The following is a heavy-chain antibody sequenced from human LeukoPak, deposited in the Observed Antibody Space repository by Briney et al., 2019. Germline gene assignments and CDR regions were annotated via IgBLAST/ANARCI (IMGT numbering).Heavy chain of an antibody. D-gene: IGHD6-19*01. CDR2: IYYSGST. V-gene: IGHV4-59*08. CDR1: GGSISSYY. CDR3: ARSRLAVAADYYYGMDV. J-gene: IGHJ6*02. Sequence: SETLSLTCTVSGGSISSYYWSWIRQPPGKGLEWIGYIYYSGSTNYNPPLKSRVTISVDTPKNQFSLKLSSVTAADTAVYYCARSRLAVAADYYYGMDVWGQGTTVTVSS.